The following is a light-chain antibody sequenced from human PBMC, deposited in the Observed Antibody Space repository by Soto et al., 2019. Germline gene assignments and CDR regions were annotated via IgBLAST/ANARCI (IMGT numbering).Light chain of an antibody. CDR3: SSYTSSSTVV. Sequence: QSALTQPASVSGSPGQSITISCTGTSSDVGGYNYVSWYQQDPGKAPKLMIYDVSNRPSGVSNRFSGSKSVNTASLTISGLQAEDEADYYCSSYTSSSTVVFGGGTKLTVL. J-gene: IGLJ2*01. CDR2: DVS. CDR1: SSDVGGYNY. V-gene: IGLV2-14*01.